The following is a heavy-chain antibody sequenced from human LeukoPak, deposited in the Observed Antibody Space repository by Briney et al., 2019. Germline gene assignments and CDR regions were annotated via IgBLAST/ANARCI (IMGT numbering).Heavy chain of an antibody. CDR3: AELGITMIGGV. D-gene: IGHD3-10*02. Sequence: GGSLRLSCEASGFTFSSYSMNWVRQAPGKGLEWVSRISSSSSYIYYTDSVKGRFTISRDNAKNSLYLQMNSLRAEDTAVYYCAELGITMIGGVWGKGTTVTISS. V-gene: IGHV3-21*01. CDR1: GFTFSSYS. CDR2: ISSSSSYI. J-gene: IGHJ6*04.